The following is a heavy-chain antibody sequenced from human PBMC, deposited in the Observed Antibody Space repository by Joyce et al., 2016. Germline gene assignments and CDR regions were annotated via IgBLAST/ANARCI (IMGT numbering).Heavy chain of an antibody. CDR1: GFTRSTYW. J-gene: IGHJ3*02. D-gene: IGHD3-10*01. Sequence: EVQLVESGGGLVQPGGSLRLSCAASGFTRSTYWMHWVRQAPGKGLVWVSRINRDGRSTSYADSVKGRFNISRDNAKNTVYLQMNSLRAEDTAVYYCARTGVKAFDIWGQGTLVTVSS. CDR3: ARTGVKAFDI. V-gene: IGHV3-74*01. CDR2: INRDGRST.